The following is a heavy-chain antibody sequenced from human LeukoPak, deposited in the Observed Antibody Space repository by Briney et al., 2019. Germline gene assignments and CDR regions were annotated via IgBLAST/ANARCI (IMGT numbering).Heavy chain of an antibody. J-gene: IGHJ3*02. D-gene: IGHD1/OR15-1a*01. CDR3: AKVATPNTLDAFDI. CDR1: GFTFSSYG. V-gene: IGHV3-23*01. CDR2: ISLSDSI. Sequence: GGSLRLSCAASGFTFSSYGVSWVRQAPGKGLEWVSVISLSDSIFYADSVKGRFTISRDNSKNTVHLQMNSLRVDDTAVYYCAKVATPNTLDAFDIWGQGTMVTVSS.